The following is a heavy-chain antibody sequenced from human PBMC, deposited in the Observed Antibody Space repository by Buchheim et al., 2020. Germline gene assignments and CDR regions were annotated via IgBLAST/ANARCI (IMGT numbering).Heavy chain of an antibody. V-gene: IGHV3-74*01. J-gene: IGHJ4*02. CDR3: ARAIDYTSYSNWYDI. D-gene: IGHD3-9*01. Sequence: EVQLVESGGGLVQPGGSLRLSCAASGLTLSNYWMHWVRPAPGTGLMWVSSINSDGSSRTYAASVKGRFTIYRDNAKNTLLLQMNSLGAEDTAAYYCARAIDYTSYSNWYDIWGQGTL. CDR2: INSDGSSR. CDR1: GLTLSNYW.